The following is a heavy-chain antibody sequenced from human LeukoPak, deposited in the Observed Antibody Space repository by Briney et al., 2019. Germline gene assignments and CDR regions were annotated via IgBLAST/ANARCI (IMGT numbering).Heavy chain of an antibody. Sequence: GASVKVSCKASGYTFISYGISWVRQAPGQGLEWMGWISAYNGNTNYAQKLQGRVTMTTDTSTSTAYMELRSLRSDDTAVYYCARDERLTMDLVVGDAFDIWGQGTMVTVSS. D-gene: IGHD3-10*01. CDR3: ARDERLTMDLVVGDAFDI. V-gene: IGHV1-18*01. CDR2: ISAYNGNT. J-gene: IGHJ3*02. CDR1: GYTFISYG.